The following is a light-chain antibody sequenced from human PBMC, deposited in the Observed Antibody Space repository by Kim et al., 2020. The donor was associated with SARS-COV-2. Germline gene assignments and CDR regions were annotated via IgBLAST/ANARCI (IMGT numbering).Light chain of an antibody. Sequence: SVSPGQPARITCSGDVLAKKYVRWFQQKPGQAPVLVIYKDSERPSGIPERFSGSSSGTTLTLTISGAQAEDAADYYCYSAADNNLVFGGGTQLTVL. CDR1: VLAKKY. J-gene: IGLJ2*01. CDR3: YSAADNNLV. CDR2: KDS. V-gene: IGLV3-27*01.